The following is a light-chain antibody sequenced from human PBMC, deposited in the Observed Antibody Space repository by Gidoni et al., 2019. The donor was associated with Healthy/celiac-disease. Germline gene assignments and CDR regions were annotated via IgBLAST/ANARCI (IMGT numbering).Light chain of an antibody. CDR1: QSISSY. CDR3: QQSYGTLPIT. Sequence: DIQMTQSPSSLSASVGDRVTITCRASQSISSYLNWYQQKPGKAPTLLIYAASSLQSGVPSRFTGSGSCTDFTLTIISLQPEDFATYYCQQSYGTLPITFGQGTRLEIK. V-gene: IGKV1-39*01. J-gene: IGKJ5*01. CDR2: AAS.